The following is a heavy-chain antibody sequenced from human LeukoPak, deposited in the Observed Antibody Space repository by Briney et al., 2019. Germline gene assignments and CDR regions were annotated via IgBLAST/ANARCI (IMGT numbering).Heavy chain of an antibody. Sequence: ASVKVSCKASGGTFSSYAISWVRQAPGQGLEWMGGIIPIFGTANYAQKFQGRVTITADESTSTAYMELRSLRSDDTAVYYCARRGYPVYYYYMDVWGKGTTVTISS. D-gene: IGHD5-12*01. CDR2: IIPIFGTA. CDR1: GGTFSSYA. CDR3: ARRGYPVYYYYMDV. V-gene: IGHV1-69*13. J-gene: IGHJ6*03.